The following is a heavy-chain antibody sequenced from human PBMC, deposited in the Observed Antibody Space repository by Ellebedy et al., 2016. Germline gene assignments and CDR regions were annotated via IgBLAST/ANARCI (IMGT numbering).Heavy chain of an antibody. V-gene: IGHV1-2*04. CDR3: ATQRSIGDYSSVFDY. CDR2: INPNSGGT. J-gene: IGHJ4*02. Sequence: ASVKVSXKASGYTFTGYYIHWVRQAPGQGLEWMGWINPNSGGTKYTQKFQGWVTMTSDTSITTAYMELTRLTSDDTAMYYCATQRSIGDYSSVFDYWGQGTLVTVSS. CDR1: GYTFTGYY. D-gene: IGHD6-19*01.